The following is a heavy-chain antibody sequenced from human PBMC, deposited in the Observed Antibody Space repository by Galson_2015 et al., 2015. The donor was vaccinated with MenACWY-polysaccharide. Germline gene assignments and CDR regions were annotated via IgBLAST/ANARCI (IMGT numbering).Heavy chain of an antibody. CDR2: IFNNGGP. Sequence: TLSLTCSVSGDSITSGGHHWTWLRQHPETGLNWIGYIFNNGGPKSNPSLRSRVTISSDPSRSQFSLQLTSVTAADTAICYCAGIPSTMSSFGWFDPWGQGILVTVSS. CDR1: GDSITSGGHH. J-gene: IGHJ5*02. CDR3: AGIPSTMSSFGWFDP. D-gene: IGHD3-3*01. V-gene: IGHV4-31*03.